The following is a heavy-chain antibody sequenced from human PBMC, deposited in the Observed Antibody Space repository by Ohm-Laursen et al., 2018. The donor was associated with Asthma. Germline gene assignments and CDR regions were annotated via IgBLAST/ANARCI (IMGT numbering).Heavy chain of an antibody. Sequence: SDTLSLTWTVSGGSVSSGSYYWSWIRQPPGKGLEWIGYIYYSGSTNYNPSLKSRVTISVDTSKNQFSLKLSSVTAADTAVYYCARGDYYDSSGLHYWGQGTLVTVSS. J-gene: IGHJ4*02. CDR3: ARGDYYDSSGLHY. CDR1: GGSVSSGSYY. CDR2: IYYSGST. V-gene: IGHV4-61*01. D-gene: IGHD3-22*01.